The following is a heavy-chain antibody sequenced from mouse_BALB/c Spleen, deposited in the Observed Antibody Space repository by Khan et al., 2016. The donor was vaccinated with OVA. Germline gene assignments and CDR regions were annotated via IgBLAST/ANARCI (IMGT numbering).Heavy chain of an antibody. J-gene: IGHJ2*01. CDR2: ISIYYDTT. D-gene: IGHD2-2*01. Sequence: QVQLKQSGPELVRPGESVKISCKGSGYTFTDYAMHWVKQSHAKSLEWIGVISIYYDTTNYNQKFKGKATMTVDKSSSTAYMELARLTSEDSAIYYCARGGQWLRRGGGNSDYWGQGTTLTVSA. CDR1: GYTFTDYA. CDR3: ARGGQWLRRGGGNSDY. V-gene: IGHV1S137*01.